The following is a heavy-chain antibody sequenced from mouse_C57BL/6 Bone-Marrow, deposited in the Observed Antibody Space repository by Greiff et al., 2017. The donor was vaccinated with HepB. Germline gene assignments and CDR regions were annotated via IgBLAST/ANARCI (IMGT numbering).Heavy chain of an antibody. V-gene: IGHV1-54*01. J-gene: IGHJ2*01. CDR3: ARPYDGYYGYY. D-gene: IGHD2-3*01. Sequence: VQLQQSGAELVRPGTSVKVSCKASGYAFTNYLIEWVKQRPGQGLEWIGVINPGSGGTNYNEKFKGKATLTADKSSSTAYMQLSSLTSEDSAVYFCARPYDGYYGYYWGQGTTLTVSS. CDR2: INPGSGGT. CDR1: GYAFTNYL.